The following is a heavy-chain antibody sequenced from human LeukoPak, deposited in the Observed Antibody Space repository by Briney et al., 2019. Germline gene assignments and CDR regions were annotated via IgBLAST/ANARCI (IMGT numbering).Heavy chain of an antibody. CDR2: ISGSGGST. CDR1: GFTFSSYA. D-gene: IGHD3-10*01. J-gene: IGHJ4*02. V-gene: IGHV3-23*01. CDR3: AKVMTRTMVRGVPPFAY. Sequence: GGSLRLSCAASGFTFSSYAMSWVRQAPGKGLEWVSAISGSGGSTYYADSVEGRFTISRDNSKNTLYLQMNSLRAEDTAVYYCAKVMTRTMVRGVPPFAYWGQGTLVTVSS.